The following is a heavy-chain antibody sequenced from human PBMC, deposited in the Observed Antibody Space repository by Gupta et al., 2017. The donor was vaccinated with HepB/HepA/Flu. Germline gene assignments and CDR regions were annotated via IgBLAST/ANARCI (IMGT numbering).Heavy chain of an antibody. CDR2: IFNRGTT. V-gene: IGHV4-39*01. J-gene: IGHJ3*01. D-gene: IGHD2-8*01. CDR1: GGSISSNNYH. Sequence: QLQLQEPGPRLVKPSETLSLTCTVSGGSISSNNYHWGWLRQPPGKGLEWIGDIFNRGTTKYNPSLKSLGCIFEDSSKNQFSLRLTSVSASETAGYYCARREFCTNDDGVRGQRAYDGWGQGTMVTVSS. CDR3: ARREFCTNDDGVRGQRAYDG.